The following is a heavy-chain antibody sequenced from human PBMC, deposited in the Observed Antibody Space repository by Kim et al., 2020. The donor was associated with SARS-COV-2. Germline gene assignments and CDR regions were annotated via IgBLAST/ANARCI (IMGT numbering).Heavy chain of an antibody. D-gene: IGHD5-12*01. CDR3: ARDPSRGVRLFDY. CDR1: GGSISSSNW. Sequence: SETLSLTCAVSGGSISSSNWWSWVRQPPGKGLEWIGEIYHSGSTNYNPSLKSRVTISVDKSKNQFSLKLSSVTAADTAVYYCARDPSRGVRLFDYWGQGTLVTVSS. CDR2: IYHSGST. V-gene: IGHV4-4*02. J-gene: IGHJ4*02.